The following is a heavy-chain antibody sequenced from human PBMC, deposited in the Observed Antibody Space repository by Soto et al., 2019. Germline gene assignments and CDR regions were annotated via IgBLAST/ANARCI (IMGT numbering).Heavy chain of an antibody. J-gene: IGHJ5*02. D-gene: IGHD2-15*01. CDR2: IGGSGSSI. V-gene: IGHV3-23*01. CDR1: GFTLRTSS. Sequence: GGSRRLSCSVSGFTLRTSSMNWVRQAPGKGLEWVAYIGGSGSSIFYADSVKGRFTISRDNSKNTLYLQMNSLRAEDTAVYYCAKDLYCSGGSCYQNNWFDPWGQGNLVNVSA. CDR3: AKDLYCSGGSCYQNNWFDP.